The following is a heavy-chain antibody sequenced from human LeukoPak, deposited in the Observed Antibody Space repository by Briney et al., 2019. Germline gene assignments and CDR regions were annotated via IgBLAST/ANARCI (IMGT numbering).Heavy chain of an antibody. V-gene: IGHV3-9*01. CDR3: VKDTPNGSVDF. J-gene: IGHJ4*02. CDR1: GFTFERYV. D-gene: IGHD2-8*01. Sequence: GGSLRLSCVTSGFTFERYVMHWMRLAPGKGLECVSSIHPNNGGVGYAASVKGRFAISRDNARNSLYLEMTSLRPEDTAVYYCVKDTPNGSVDFWGRGTLVTVSS. CDR2: IHPNNGGV.